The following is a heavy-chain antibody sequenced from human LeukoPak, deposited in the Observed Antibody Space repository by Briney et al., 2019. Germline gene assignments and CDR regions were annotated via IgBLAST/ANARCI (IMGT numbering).Heavy chain of an antibody. J-gene: IGHJ4*02. CDR1: GGSISSYY. Sequence: PSETLSLTCTVSGGSISSYYWSWIRQPPGKGLEWIGYIYYSGSTNYNPSLKSRVTISVDKSKNQFSLKLTSVTAADTALYYCAMRSDHELIYWGQGTLVTVSS. CDR2: IYYSGST. CDR3: AMRSDHELIY. D-gene: IGHD2-21*02. V-gene: IGHV4-59*12.